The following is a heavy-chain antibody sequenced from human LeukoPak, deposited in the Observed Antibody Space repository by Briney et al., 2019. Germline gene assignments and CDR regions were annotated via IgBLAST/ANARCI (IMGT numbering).Heavy chain of an antibody. Sequence: SQTLSLTCAISGDSFSSNSAAWNWIRQSPSRGLEWLGRTYYRSKWYDDYAVSVKSRITINPDTSKSQFSLQLNSVTPEDTAVYYCARGVAAAEYYFDCWGRGTLVTVSS. J-gene: IGHJ4*02. CDR3: ARGVAAAEYYFDC. D-gene: IGHD6-13*01. CDR2: TYYRSKWYD. V-gene: IGHV6-1*01. CDR1: GDSFSSNSAA.